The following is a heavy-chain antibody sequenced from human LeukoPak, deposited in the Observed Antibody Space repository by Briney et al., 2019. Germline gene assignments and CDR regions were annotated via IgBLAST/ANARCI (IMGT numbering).Heavy chain of an antibody. CDR2: IYYSGST. CDR3: AGDRIAVAGAFDI. V-gene: IGHV4-30-4*08. J-gene: IGHJ3*02. Sequence: SQTLSLTCTVSGGSISSGDYYWSWVRQPPGKGLEWIGYIYYSGSTYYNPSLKSRVTISVDTSKNQFSLKLSSVTAADTAVYYCAGDRIAVAGAFDIWGQGTMVTVSS. D-gene: IGHD6-19*01. CDR1: GGSISSGDYY.